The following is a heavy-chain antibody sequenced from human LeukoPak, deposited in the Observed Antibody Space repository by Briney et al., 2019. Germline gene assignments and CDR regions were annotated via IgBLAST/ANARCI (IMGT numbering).Heavy chain of an antibody. CDR3: ARGRPPAMVRGVTKSPFDY. D-gene: IGHD3-10*01. CDR1: GGSISSYY. Sequence: SETLSLTCTVSGGSISSYYWSWVRQPPGKGLEWIGEINHSGSTNYNPSLKSRVTISVDTSKNQFSLKLSSVTAADTAVYYCARGRPPAMVRGVTKSPFDYWGQGTLVTVSS. CDR2: INHSGST. V-gene: IGHV4-34*01. J-gene: IGHJ4*02.